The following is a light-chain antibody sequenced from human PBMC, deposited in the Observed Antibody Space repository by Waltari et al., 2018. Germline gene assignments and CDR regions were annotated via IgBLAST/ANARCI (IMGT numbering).Light chain of an antibody. CDR2: AAS. V-gene: IGKV1-39*01. CDR1: QAISFY. Sequence: DIQMTQSPSSLSASVGDRVIITCRASQAISFYLNWYQQKPGKAPNLLIYAASTLQRGIPSRFSGSGSGTHFTLTISSLQPEDFATYYCQHSYTTPLTFGGGTKVEI. CDR3: QHSYTTPLT. J-gene: IGKJ4*01.